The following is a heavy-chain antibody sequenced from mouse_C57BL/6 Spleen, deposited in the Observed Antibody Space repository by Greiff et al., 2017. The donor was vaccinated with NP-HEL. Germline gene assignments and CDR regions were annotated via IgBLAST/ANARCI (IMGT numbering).Heavy chain of an antibody. D-gene: IGHD1-1*02. V-gene: IGHV3-6*01. CDR3: ASDRGGFAY. Sequence: ESGPGLVKPSQSLSLTCSVTGYSITSGYYWNWIRQFPGNKLEWMGYISYDGSNNYNPSLKNRISITRDTSKNQFFLKLNSVTTEDTATYYCASDRGGFAYWGQGTLVTVSA. J-gene: IGHJ3*01. CDR2: ISYDGSN. CDR1: GYSITSGYY.